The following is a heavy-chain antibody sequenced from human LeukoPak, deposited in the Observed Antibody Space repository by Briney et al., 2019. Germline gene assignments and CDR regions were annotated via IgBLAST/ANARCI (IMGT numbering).Heavy chain of an antibody. CDR1: GFTFSSYG. CDR3: ARDGEGITGTSGIDY. D-gene: IGHD1-20*01. J-gene: IGHJ4*02. V-gene: IGHV3-33*01. CDR2: IWYDGSNK. Sequence: GRSLRLSCAASGFTFSSYGMHWVRQAPGKGLEWVAVIWYDGSNKYYADSVKGRFTISRDNSKNTLYLQINSLRAEDTAVYYCARDGEGITGTSGIDYWGQGALVTVSS.